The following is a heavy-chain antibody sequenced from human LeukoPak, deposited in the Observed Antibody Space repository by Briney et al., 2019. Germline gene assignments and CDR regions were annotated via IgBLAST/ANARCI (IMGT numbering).Heavy chain of an antibody. J-gene: IGHJ6*03. CDR2: IIWNSGSI. Sequence: GGSLRLSCAASGFTFDDYAMHWVRQAPGKGLEWVSGIIWNSGSIGYADSVKGRFTISRDNAKNSLYLQMNSLRADDTALYYCAKDGGYCSSTSCYSYYYMDVWGKGTTVTVSS. D-gene: IGHD2-2*01. CDR3: AKDGGYCSSTSCYSYYYMDV. CDR1: GFTFDDYA. V-gene: IGHV3-9*01.